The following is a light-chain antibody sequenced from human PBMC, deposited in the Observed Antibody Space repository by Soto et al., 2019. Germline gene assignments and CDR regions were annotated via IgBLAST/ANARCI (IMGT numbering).Light chain of an antibody. Sequence: EIVLTQSPGALSLSPGERATLSCGASQSVSSSYLAWYQQKPGQAPRLLIYGASTRATGIPDRFSGSGSGTDITLTICRLEPEDFAVYYCQQYGSSPRTFGQGTKVEIK. CDR1: QSVSSSY. V-gene: IGKV3-20*01. J-gene: IGKJ1*01. CDR2: GAS. CDR3: QQYGSSPRT.